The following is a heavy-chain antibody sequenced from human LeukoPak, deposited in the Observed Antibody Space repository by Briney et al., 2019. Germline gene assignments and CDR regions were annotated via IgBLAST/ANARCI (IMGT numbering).Heavy chain of an antibody. V-gene: IGHV5-51*01. CDR1: GYSFTSYW. Sequence: GESLKISCKGSGYSFTSYWIGWVRQMPGKGLEWMGIIYPGDSDTRYSPSFQGQVTISADKSISTAYLQWSSLKASDTATYYCARLRRVLVVGIEGAFDIWGQGTMVTVSS. CDR3: ARLRRVLVVGIEGAFDI. CDR2: IYPGDSDT. D-gene: IGHD2-21*01. J-gene: IGHJ3*02.